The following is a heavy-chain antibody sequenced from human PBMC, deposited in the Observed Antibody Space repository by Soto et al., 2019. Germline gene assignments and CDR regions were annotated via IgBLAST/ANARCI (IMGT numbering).Heavy chain of an antibody. Sequence: PGGSLRLSCAASGFTFGQHPMTWVRQAPGKGLEWVAYINHDGSSISYVDSVKGRFTITRDNAKNSLYLQMNSLRVDDTALYYCAGDQDWALDYWGQRDTVVTVS. J-gene: IGHJ4*02. D-gene: IGHD2-21*01. V-gene: IGHV3-7*01. CDR1: GFTFGQHP. CDR3: AGDQDWALDY. CDR2: INHDGSSI.